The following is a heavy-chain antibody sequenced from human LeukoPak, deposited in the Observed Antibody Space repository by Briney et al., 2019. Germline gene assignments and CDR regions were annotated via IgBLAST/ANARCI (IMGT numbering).Heavy chain of an antibody. Sequence: GGSLRLSCAASGFTFSSYSMNWVRQAPGKGLEWVSAISGRGGTTYYADSVKGRFTISRDNSKNTLYLQMNSLRAEDTAVYYCAKGGIAAAGIGYYGMDVWGQGTTVAVSS. CDR3: AKGGIAAAGIGYYGMDV. J-gene: IGHJ6*02. CDR1: GFTFSSYS. D-gene: IGHD6-13*01. CDR2: ISGRGGTT. V-gene: IGHV3-23*01.